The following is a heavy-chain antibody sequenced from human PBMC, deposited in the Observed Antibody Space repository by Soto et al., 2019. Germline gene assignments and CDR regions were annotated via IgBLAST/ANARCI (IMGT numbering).Heavy chain of an antibody. CDR1: GFSLSTTSTTEVG. CDR3: AHGQVTVTRAFQN. J-gene: IGHJ1*01. CDR2: IFWNDDK. Sequence: SGPTLVNPTQTLTLTCNFSGFSLSTTSTTEVGVSWIRQPPGKALEWLALIFWNDDKRYSSTLKSRLTITKDTSKNQVVLTMTDVDPEDTATYFCAHGQVTVTRAFQNWGPGTLVTVSS. D-gene: IGHD4-17*01. V-gene: IGHV2-5*01.